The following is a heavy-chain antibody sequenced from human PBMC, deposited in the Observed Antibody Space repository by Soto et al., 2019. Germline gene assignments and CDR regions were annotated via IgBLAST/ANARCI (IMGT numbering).Heavy chain of an antibody. J-gene: IGHJ6*02. CDR3: ARQLWSYYYYYGMDV. V-gene: IGHV4-39*01. CDR1: GGSISSSSYY. D-gene: IGHD5-18*01. Sequence: SETLSLTCTVSGGSISSSSYYWGWIRQPPGKGLEWIGSIYYSGSTYYNPSLKSRVTISVDTSKNQFSLKLSSVTAADTAVYYCARQLWSYYYYYGMDVWGQGTTVTVSS. CDR2: IYYSGST.